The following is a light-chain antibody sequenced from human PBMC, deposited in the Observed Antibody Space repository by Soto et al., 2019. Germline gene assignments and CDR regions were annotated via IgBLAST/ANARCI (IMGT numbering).Light chain of an antibody. V-gene: IGKV1-5*03. CDR1: QSISSW. CDR3: QQYNGYRWT. CDR2: KAY. J-gene: IGKJ1*01. Sequence: DIQLTQSPSIPSASVGDRVTIPFRASQSISSWLAWYQQKPGKAPKILIYKAYSLESGVPSRFSGSGSGTEFSLTIRSLQPDDLATYYCQQYNGYRWTFGQGTKVDI.